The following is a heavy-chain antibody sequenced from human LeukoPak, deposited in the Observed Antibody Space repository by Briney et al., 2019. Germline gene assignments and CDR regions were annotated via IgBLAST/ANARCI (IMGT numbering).Heavy chain of an antibody. CDR1: GFTFSDYY. D-gene: IGHD3-16*01. CDR3: AREDVTCAFDI. CDR2: ISSSGSTI. Sequence: GGSLRLSCAASGFTFSDYYMSWIRQAPGKGLEWVSYISSSGSTIHYADSVKGRFTISRDNAKNSLYLQMNSLRAEDTAVYYCAREDVTCAFDIWGQGTMVTVSS. J-gene: IGHJ3*02. V-gene: IGHV3-11*04.